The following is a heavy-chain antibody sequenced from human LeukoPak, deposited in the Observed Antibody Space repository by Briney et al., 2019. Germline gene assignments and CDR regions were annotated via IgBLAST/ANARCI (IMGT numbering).Heavy chain of an antibody. CDR2: IYPGDSDT. D-gene: IGHD1-26*01. Sequence: GESLKISCKGSGYSFTSYWLGWVRQMPGKSLEWMGIIYPGDSDTRYSPSFQGQVTISADKSISTAYLQWSSLKASDTAMYYCARVRAFIVGATYFDCWGQGTLVTVSS. J-gene: IGHJ4*02. CDR3: ARVRAFIVGATYFDC. CDR1: GYSFTSYW. V-gene: IGHV5-51*01.